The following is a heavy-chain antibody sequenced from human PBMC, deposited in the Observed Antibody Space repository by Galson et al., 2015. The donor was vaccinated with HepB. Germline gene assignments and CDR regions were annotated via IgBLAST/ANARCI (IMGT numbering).Heavy chain of an antibody. J-gene: IGHJ3*02. Sequence: CAISGDSVSGNSAAWNWIRQSPSRGLEWLGRTYYRSKWYNDYAVSVKSRITINPDTSKNQFSLQLNSVTPEDTAVYYCARGEWLSDAFDIWGQGTMVTVSS. CDR1: GDSVSGNSAA. CDR2: TYYRSKWYN. CDR3: ARGEWLSDAFDI. V-gene: IGHV6-1*01. D-gene: IGHD3-3*01.